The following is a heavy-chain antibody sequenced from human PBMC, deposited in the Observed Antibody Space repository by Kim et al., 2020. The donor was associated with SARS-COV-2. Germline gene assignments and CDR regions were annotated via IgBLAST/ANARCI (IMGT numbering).Heavy chain of an antibody. D-gene: IGHD1-26*01. Sequence: GGSLRLSCAASGFTFSSYSMNWVRQAPGKGLEWVSSISSSSSYIYYADSVKGRFTISRDNAKNSLYLQMNSLRAEDTAVYYCARVRVGSGSYSDYWGQGTLVTVSS. CDR2: ISSSSSYI. CDR3: ARVRVGSGSYSDY. CDR1: GFTFSSYS. V-gene: IGHV3-21*01. J-gene: IGHJ4*02.